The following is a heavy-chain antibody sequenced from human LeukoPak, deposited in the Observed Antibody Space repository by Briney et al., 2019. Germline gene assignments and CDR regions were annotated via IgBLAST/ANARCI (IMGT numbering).Heavy chain of an antibody. CDR2: ISSSSSTI. J-gene: IGHJ5*02. CDR3: ARDVEFDP. Sequence: GGSLRLSCAASGFTFSSYSMNWVRQAPGKGLEWVSYISSSSSTIYYADSVKGRFTISRDNAKNSLYLQTNSLRAEDTAVYYCARDVEFDPWGQGTLVTVSS. CDR1: GFTFSSYS. V-gene: IGHV3-48*01.